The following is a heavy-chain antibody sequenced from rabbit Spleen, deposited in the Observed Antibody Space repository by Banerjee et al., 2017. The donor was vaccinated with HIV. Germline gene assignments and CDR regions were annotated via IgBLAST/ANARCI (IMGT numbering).Heavy chain of an antibody. CDR3: ARDAGRGDYIDGVFNL. CDR1: GIDFSSNA. CDR2: IYLGRTGT. D-gene: IGHD8-1*01. Sequence: QSLEESGGDLVKPEGSLTLTCKASGIDFSSNAMCWVRQAPGKGLEWIACIYLGRTGTWYATWAKGRFTISKTSSTTVTLQVTSLTAADTATYFCARDAGRGDYIDGVFNLWGPGTLVTVS. J-gene: IGHJ4*01. V-gene: IGHV1S40*01.